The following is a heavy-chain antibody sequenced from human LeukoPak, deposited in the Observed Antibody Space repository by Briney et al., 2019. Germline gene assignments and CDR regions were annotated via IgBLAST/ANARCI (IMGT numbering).Heavy chain of an antibody. Sequence: ASVKVSCKASGYTFTSYDINWVRQATGQGLEWMGGIIPIFGTANYAQKFQGRVTITADESTSTAYMELSSLRSEDTAVYYCAREGPYNWFDPWGQGTLVTVSS. CDR3: AREGPYNWFDP. CDR1: GYTFTSYD. CDR2: IIPIFGTA. V-gene: IGHV1-69*13. J-gene: IGHJ5*02.